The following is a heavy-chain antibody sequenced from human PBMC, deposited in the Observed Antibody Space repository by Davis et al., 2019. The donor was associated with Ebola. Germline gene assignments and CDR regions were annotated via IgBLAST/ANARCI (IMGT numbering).Heavy chain of an antibody. D-gene: IGHD2-2*01. J-gene: IGHJ6*02. V-gene: IGHV3-23*01. CDR1: GFTFSSYA. CDR2: ISGSGGST. Sequence: GESLKISCAASGFTFSSYAMSWVRQAPGKGLEWVSAISGSGGSTYYADSVKGRFTISRDNSKNTLYLQMNSLTAEDTAVYYCAKGEDCSSNSCFYYYYYGMDVWGQGTTVTVSS. CDR3: AKGEDCSSNSCFYYYYYGMDV.